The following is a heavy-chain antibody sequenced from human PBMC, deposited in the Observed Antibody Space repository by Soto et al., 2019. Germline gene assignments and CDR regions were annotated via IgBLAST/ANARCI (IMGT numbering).Heavy chain of an antibody. CDR1: GGSISSYY. D-gene: IGHD3-16*01. CDR2: IYYSGST. CDR3: ARGGGVHDY. V-gene: IGHV4-59*08. Sequence: TSETLSLTCTVFGGSISSYYWSWTRQPPGKGLEWIGYIYYSGSTNYNPSLKSRVTISVDTSKNQFSLKLNSVTAADTAVYYCARGGGVHDYWGQGTLVTVSS. J-gene: IGHJ4*02.